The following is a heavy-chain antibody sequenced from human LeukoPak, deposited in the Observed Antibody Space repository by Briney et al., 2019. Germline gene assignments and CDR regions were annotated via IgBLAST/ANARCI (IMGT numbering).Heavy chain of an antibody. D-gene: IGHD1-14*01. CDR3: ARDRGNQRGYYYYYMDV. J-gene: IGHJ6*03. CDR2: VTGSGGST. CDR1: GFTFSTYW. V-gene: IGHV3-23*01. Sequence: GGSLRLSCAASGFTFSTYWMTWVRQAPGKGLEWVSSVTGSGGSTNYADSVKGRFTISRDNAKNSLYLQMNSLRAEDTAVYYCARDRGNQRGYYYYYMDVWGKGTTVTVSS.